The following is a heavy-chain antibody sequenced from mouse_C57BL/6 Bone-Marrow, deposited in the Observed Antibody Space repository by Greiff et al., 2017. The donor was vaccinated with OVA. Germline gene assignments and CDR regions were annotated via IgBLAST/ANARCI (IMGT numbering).Heavy chain of an antibody. CDR1: GYTFTDHT. V-gene: IGHV1-78*01. J-gene: IGHJ1*03. CDR3: ASPFYYGSSRGNFDV. D-gene: IGHD1-1*01. CDR2: IYPRDGST. Sequence: QVQLKESDAELVKPGASVKISCKVSGYTFTDHTIHWMKQRPEQGLEWIGYIYPRDGSTKYNEKFKGKATLTADKSSSTAYMQLNSLTSEDSAVYFCASPFYYGSSRGNFDVWGTGTTVTVSS.